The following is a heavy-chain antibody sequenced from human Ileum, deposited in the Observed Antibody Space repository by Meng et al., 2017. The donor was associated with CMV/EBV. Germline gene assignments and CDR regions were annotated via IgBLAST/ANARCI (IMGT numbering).Heavy chain of an antibody. Sequence: ASVKVSCKASGYTFTTYDVNWVRQAAGQGLEWMGWMNPNSGNTGYAQKFQGRVTMTRNTSISTAYMELTSLRSEDTAVYYCVRDPARSGSYYNEGFQWFDPWGQGTLVTVSS. CDR2: MNPNSGNT. D-gene: IGHD3-10*01. J-gene: IGHJ5*02. V-gene: IGHV1-8*01. CDR1: GYTFTTYD. CDR3: VRDPARSGSYYNEGFQWFDP.